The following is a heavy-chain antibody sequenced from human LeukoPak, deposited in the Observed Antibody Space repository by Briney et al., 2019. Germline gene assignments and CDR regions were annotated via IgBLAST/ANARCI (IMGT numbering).Heavy chain of an antibody. D-gene: IGHD5-18*01. CDR1: GFTVSNNY. Sequence: GGSLRLSCAASGFTVSNNYMNWVRQAPGKGLEWVSLIYSGGSTYYADSVKGRFTVSRDNSKNTVSLQMDSLRVDDTGVYYCARGFLQLTPYYFDYWGQGTLVTVSS. J-gene: IGHJ4*02. V-gene: IGHV3-66*01. CDR3: ARGFLQLTPYYFDY. CDR2: IYSGGST.